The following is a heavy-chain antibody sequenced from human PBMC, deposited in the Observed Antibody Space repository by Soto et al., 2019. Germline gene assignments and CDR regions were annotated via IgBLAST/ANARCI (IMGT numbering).Heavy chain of an antibody. V-gene: IGHV3-23*01. J-gene: IGHJ4*02. CDR2: ISGSGGST. CDR1: GFTFSSYA. Sequence: PGGSLRLSCAASGFTFSSYAMSWVRQAPGKGLEWVSAISGSGGSTYYADSVKGRFTISRDNSKNTLYLQMNSLRAEDTAVYYCAKDKGLRSSGYYNYWGQGTLVTVSS. D-gene: IGHD3-22*01. CDR3: AKDKGLRSSGYYNY.